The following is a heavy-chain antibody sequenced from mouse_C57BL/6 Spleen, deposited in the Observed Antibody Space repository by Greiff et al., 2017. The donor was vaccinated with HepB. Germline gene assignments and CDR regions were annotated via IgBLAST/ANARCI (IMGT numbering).Heavy chain of an antibody. V-gene: IGHV3-6*01. CDR3: ARVWGSSGVAY. CDR1: GYSITSGYY. Sequence: EVQLQESGPGLVKPSQSLSLTCSVTGYSITSGYYWNWIRQFPGNKLEWMGYISYDGSNNYNPSLKNRISITRDTSKNQFFLKLNSVTTEDTATYYCARVWGSSGVAYWGQGTLVTVSA. CDR2: ISYDGSN. J-gene: IGHJ3*01. D-gene: IGHD3-2*02.